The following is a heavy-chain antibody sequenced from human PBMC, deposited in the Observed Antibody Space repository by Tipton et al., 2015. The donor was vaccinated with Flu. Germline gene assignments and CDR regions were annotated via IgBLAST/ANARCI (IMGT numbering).Heavy chain of an antibody. CDR1: GLTLSTYW. V-gene: IGHV3-7*01. Sequence: SLRLSCVASGLTLSTYWMSWVRQAPGKGLEWVANVNQDGSVKYYLDSVRGRFIISRDNAKNSVTLQMNSLTSDDTGVYYCARAWAAAGSAWGQGTLVTVS. D-gene: IGHD6-13*01. J-gene: IGHJ5*02. CDR2: VNQDGSVK. CDR3: ARAWAAAGSA.